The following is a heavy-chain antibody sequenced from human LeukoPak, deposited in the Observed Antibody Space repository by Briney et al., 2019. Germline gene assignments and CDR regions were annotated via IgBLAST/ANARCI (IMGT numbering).Heavy chain of an antibody. CDR2: ISSSGTDI. V-gene: IGHV3-21*04. J-gene: IGHJ6*02. Sequence: GGSLRLSCAASGFTFSIYTMFWIRQAPGKGLEGVSSISSSGTDIYYADSVKGRFTISRDNAKNSLYLQMNSLRAEDTAVYYCATPRWHYGMDVWGQGTTVTVSS. CDR1: GFTFSIYT. D-gene: IGHD5-24*01. CDR3: ATPRWHYGMDV.